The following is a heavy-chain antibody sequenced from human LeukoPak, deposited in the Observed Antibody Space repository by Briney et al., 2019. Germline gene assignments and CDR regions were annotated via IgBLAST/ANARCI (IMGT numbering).Heavy chain of an antibody. CDR1: GFTFSSHA. Sequence: GGSLRLSCAASGFTFSSHAMSWVRQAPGKGLVWVSLIDSGLSSTIYADSVKGRFTISRDNAKNTLYLQMNSLRADDTAVYYCTRGRYYFDYWGQGTLVTVSS. D-gene: IGHD4-17*01. V-gene: IGHV3-74*01. CDR2: IDSGLSST. CDR3: TRGRYYFDY. J-gene: IGHJ4*02.